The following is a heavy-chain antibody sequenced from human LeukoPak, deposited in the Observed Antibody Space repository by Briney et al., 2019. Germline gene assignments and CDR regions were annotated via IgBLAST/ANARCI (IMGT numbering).Heavy chain of an antibody. D-gene: IGHD3-16*01. V-gene: IGHV3-21*01. CDR2: ISSSSSYI. Sequence: GGSLRLSCAASGFTFSSYSMNWVRQAPGKGLEWVSSISSSSSYIYYADSVKGRFPISRDNAKNSLYLQMNSMRAEDTAVYYCAFGGFFDYWGQGTLVTVSS. J-gene: IGHJ4*02. CDR1: GFTFSSYS. CDR3: AFGGFFDY.